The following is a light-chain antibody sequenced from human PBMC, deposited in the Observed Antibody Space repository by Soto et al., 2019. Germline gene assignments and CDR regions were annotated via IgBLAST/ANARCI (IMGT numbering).Light chain of an antibody. CDR3: QQYYSYPPT. J-gene: IGKJ1*01. CDR1: QGVGGW. V-gene: IGKV1-12*01. Sequence: IQMTQSPSSVSASVGDRVTMTCRASQGVGGWLAWYQQKPGKVPKLLIYAASTLQSGVPSRFSGSGSGTDFTLTISCLQSEDFATYYCQQYYSYPPTFGQGTKVEIK. CDR2: AAS.